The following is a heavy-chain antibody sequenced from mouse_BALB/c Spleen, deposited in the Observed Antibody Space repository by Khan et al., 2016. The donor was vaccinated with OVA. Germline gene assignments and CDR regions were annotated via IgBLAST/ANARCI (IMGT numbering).Heavy chain of an antibody. D-gene: IGHD1-2*01. CDR1: GYAFSSYW. CDR2: IYPGDGDT. CDR3: ARKGGWGHAMDY. J-gene: IGHJ4*01. Sequence: QVQLQQSGAELVRPGSSVKISCKASGYAFSSYWMNWVKQRPGQGLEGIGQIYPGDGDTNYNGKFKGKATLTADKYSSTAYMQLSSQTAEDSAVDFCARKGGWGHAMDYWGQGTSVTVSS. V-gene: IGHV1-80*01.